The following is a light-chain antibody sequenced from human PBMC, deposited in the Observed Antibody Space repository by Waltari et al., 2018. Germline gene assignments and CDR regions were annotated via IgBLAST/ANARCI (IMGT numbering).Light chain of an antibody. Sequence: EIVMTQSPATLSVSPGERAPLSCRASQSVGSDLAWYQQKPGQAPSLLLYGASTRVTGVPARFSGSGSGTEFTLTISSLQFEDFAVYYCQQYNKWPPYTFGQGTKLEIK. CDR1: QSVGSD. CDR2: GAS. J-gene: IGKJ2*01. CDR3: QQYNKWPPYT. V-gene: IGKV3-15*01.